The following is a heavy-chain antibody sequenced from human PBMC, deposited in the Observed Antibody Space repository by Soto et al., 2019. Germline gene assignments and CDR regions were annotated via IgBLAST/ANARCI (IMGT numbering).Heavy chain of an antibody. V-gene: IGHV3-74*01. CDR3: ERDLGGYASH. CDR1: RFSFSNYW. Sequence: VQVVESGGGLVQPGGLLRRSCAASRFSFSNYWMHWVRQAPGKGPVWVSRINTDGSTTNYADSVKGRFTISRDNAKNTLYLQTNSLGAEDTAVYYCERDLGGYASHWGQGTLVTVSS. CDR2: INTDGSTT. D-gene: IGHD3-16*01. J-gene: IGHJ4*02.